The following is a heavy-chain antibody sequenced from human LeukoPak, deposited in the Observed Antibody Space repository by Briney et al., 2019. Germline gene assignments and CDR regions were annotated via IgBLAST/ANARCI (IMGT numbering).Heavy chain of an antibody. CDR2: IYDSGRT. CDR3: VRGRDYYDSSGYGGGYWYFDL. Sequence: KPSETLSLTCTVSGGSVSSGSYYWSWIRQPPGKGLEWIGYIYDSGRTNYNPSLKSRVTISVDTSKNQFSLKLSSVTAADTAVYYCVRGRDYYDSSGYGGGYWYFDLWGRGTLVTVSS. D-gene: IGHD3-22*01. V-gene: IGHV4-61*01. CDR1: GGSVSSGSYY. J-gene: IGHJ2*01.